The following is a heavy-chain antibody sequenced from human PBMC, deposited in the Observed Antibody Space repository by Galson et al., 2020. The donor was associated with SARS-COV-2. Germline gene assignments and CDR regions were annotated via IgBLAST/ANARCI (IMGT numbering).Heavy chain of an antibody. V-gene: IGHV1-2*06. Sequence: ATVNVSCKASRYTFKGYYIHWVRQAPGQGIEWMGRINPYTDGPEYANKFQGRVTMTRDTSISTAYMELSTLTSDDTAVYYCAREEIKAIGDYEYGGRDVWGQGTTVTVSS. D-gene: IGHD3-9*01. J-gene: IGHJ6*01. CDR2: INPYTDGP. CDR3: AREEIKAIGDYEYGGRDV. CDR1: RYTFKGYY.